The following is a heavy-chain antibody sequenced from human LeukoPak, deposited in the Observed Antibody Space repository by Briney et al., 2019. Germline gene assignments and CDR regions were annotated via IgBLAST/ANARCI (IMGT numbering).Heavy chain of an antibody. CDR3: ARGYNAYFDY. Sequence: GRSLRLSCAASGLTFSSDWMSWVRQAPGKGLEWVANIKQDGSEKYYVDSVKGRFTISRDNAKNSLYLQMNSLRAEDTAVYYCARGYNAYFDYWGQGTLVTVSS. J-gene: IGHJ4*02. D-gene: IGHD5-24*01. CDR1: GLTFSSDW. CDR2: IKQDGSEK. V-gene: IGHV3-7*04.